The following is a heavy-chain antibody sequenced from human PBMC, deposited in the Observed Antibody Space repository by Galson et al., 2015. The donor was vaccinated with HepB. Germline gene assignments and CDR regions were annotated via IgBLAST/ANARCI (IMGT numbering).Heavy chain of an antibody. D-gene: IGHD4-11*01. V-gene: IGHV3-21*01. Sequence: SLRLSCAASGFTFSRYSMNWVRQAPGKGLEWVSPISSSRSYIYSADSVKGRFTISRDNARNSLYLQMDGLRAEGMAVYYCARDTSGNYGFAYCGQGSLVTVS. CDR1: GFTFSRYS. CDR2: ISSSRSYI. CDR3: ARDTSGNYGFAY. J-gene: IGHJ4*02.